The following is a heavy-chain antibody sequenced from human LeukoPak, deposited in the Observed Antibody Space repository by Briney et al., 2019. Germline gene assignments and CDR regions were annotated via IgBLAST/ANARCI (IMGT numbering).Heavy chain of an antibody. CDR2: INHSGST. D-gene: IGHD2-2*01. Sequence: NSSETLSLTCAVYGGSFSGYYWSWIRRPPGKGLEWIGEINHSGSTNYNPSLKSRVTISVDTSKNQFSLKLSSVTAADTAVYYCARVGVVVPAAIAWGQGTLVTVSS. V-gene: IGHV4-34*01. CDR1: GGSFSGYY. J-gene: IGHJ5*02. CDR3: ARVGVVVPAAIA.